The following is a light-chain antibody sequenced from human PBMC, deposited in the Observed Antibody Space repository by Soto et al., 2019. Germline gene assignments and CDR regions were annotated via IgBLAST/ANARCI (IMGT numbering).Light chain of an antibody. J-gene: IGKJ1*01. CDR3: QNYYSAPRT. CDR2: AAS. CDR1: QGIYYY. Sequence: DIQMTQSPSSLSASVGDRVTITCRANQGIYYYLAWYQQKQGKVPKLLIYAASTLQSGVPSRFSGSGSGTVFTLTISSLQPEDIATYYCQNYYSAPRTFGQGTKVEIK. V-gene: IGKV1-27*01.